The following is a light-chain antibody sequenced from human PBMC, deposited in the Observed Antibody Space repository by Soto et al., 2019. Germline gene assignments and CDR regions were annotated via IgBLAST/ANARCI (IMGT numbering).Light chain of an antibody. CDR2: SAF. J-gene: IGKJ1*01. CDR1: QSVSSNY. V-gene: IGKV3-20*01. CDR3: QYNARSACT. Sequence: EIVLTQSPGTLSLSPGERGTLSCRASQSVSSNYLAWYQQKPGQAPRLLIYSAFSRATGIPDRFSRSGSGTDFTLTIRRLEPEDVAVYYWQYNARSACTFGQGTKVEIK.